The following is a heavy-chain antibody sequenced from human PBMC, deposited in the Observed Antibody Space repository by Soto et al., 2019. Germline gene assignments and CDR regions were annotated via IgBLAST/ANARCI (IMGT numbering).Heavy chain of an antibody. J-gene: IGHJ5*02. D-gene: IGHD3-3*01. CDR3: ARVLSRLTIFGVVIPNWFDP. CDR1: GGSISSGDYY. V-gene: IGHV4-30-4*01. Sequence: PSETLSLTCTVSGGSISSGDYYWSWIRQPPGKGLEWIGYIYYSGSTYYNPSLKSRVTISVDTSKNQFSLKLSSVTAADTAVYYCARVLSRLTIFGVVIPNWFDPWGQGTLVTVPQ. CDR2: IYYSGST.